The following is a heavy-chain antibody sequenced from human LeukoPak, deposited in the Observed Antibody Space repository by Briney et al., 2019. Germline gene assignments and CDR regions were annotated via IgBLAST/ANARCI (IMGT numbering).Heavy chain of an antibody. J-gene: IGHJ4*02. CDR1: GFTFISYA. D-gene: IGHD6-19*01. CDR2: ISYDGSNK. Sequence: GGSRRLSWAASGFTFISYAIHWFRQAPAKGLKWVAVISYDGSNKYYADSVKGRFTISRDNSKNTLYLQMNSLRAEDTAVYYCAKAESSGWSEYWGQGTLVTVSS. V-gene: IGHV3-30*18. CDR3: AKAESSGWSEY.